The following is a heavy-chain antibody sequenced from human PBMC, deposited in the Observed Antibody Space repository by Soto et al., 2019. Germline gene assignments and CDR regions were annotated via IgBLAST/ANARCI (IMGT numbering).Heavy chain of an antibody. CDR3: ATGYYYYYMDV. J-gene: IGHJ6*03. Sequence: SETLSLTCTVSGGSISSYYWSWIRQPPGKGLEWIGYIYYSGSTNYNPSLKSRVTISVDTSKNQFSLKLSSVTAADTAVYYCATGYYYYYMDVWGKGTTVTVSS. V-gene: IGHV4-59*01. CDR2: IYYSGST. CDR1: GGSISSYY.